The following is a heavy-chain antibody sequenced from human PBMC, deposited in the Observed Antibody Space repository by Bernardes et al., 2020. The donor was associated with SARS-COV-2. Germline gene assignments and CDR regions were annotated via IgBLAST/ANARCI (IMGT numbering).Heavy chain of an antibody. CDR3: ATAPHYYYGLDV. Sequence: GGSLRLSREASKFTVSNNYMSWVRQAPGKGLEWVSLLYSGGTTYYADSVKGRFTVSRDNSKNTLFLQMSDLRAEDTAIYYCATAPHYYYGLDVRGQGTAVTVSS. CDR1: KFTVSNNY. J-gene: IGHJ6*02. V-gene: IGHV3-53*01. CDR2: LYSGGTT.